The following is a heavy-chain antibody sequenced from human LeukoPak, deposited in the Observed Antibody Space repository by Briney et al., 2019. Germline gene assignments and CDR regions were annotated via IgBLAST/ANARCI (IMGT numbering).Heavy chain of an antibody. D-gene: IGHD3-10*01. CDR1: GFTFSSYG. CDR3: AKLGIWFGELAYFDY. V-gene: IGHV3-30*18. J-gene: IGHJ4*02. Sequence: GGSLRLSCAASGFTFSSYGMHWVRQAPGKGLEWVAVISYDGSNKYYADSVKGRFTISRDNSKNTLYLQMNSLRAEDTAVYYCAKLGIWFGELAYFDYWGQGTLVTVSS. CDR2: ISYDGSNK.